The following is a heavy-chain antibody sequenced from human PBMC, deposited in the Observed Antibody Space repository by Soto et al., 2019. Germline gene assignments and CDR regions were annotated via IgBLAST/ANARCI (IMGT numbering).Heavy chain of an antibody. V-gene: IGHV3-23*01. CDR1: GFTFSTYA. J-gene: IGHJ3*02. CDR3: AHPRGYGVFDAYDI. D-gene: IGHD4-17*01. Sequence: EAQLLESGGGLVQPGGSLSLSCVASGFTFSTYAMSWVRQAPGKGLEWVSALTPSGGETYYADSVKGRFTISRDNSMNALYLQMNSLRIEDTAVYYCAHPRGYGVFDAYDIWGQGTMVTVSS. CDR2: LTPSGGET.